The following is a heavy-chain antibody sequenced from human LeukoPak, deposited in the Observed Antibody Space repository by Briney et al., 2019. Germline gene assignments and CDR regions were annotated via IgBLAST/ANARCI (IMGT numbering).Heavy chain of an antibody. J-gene: IGHJ4*02. V-gene: IGHV3-20*01. CDR3: TRDSLAYCTTTTCYPAL. D-gene: IGHD2-2*01. CDR1: GFTFDDYG. CDR2: INWNGGST. Sequence: GGSLRLSCVASGFTFDDYGMSWVRQAPGKGLEWVSGINWNGGSTSYADSVKGRFTISRDDAKNSLYLQMSSLRAEDTALYHCTRDSLAYCTTTTCYPALWGQGALVTVSS.